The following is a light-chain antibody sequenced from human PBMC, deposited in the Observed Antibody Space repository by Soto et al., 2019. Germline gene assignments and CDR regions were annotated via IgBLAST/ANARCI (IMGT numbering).Light chain of an antibody. Sequence: EFVLTQSPGTLSLSPGERATLSCRASQSLTNSFIAWYQQRPGQAPRLLIYDTYSRASGIPDRFSGSASGTDFTFTISSLEPGDLAVYDCQQRSDWPPALTFGGGTKVDIK. V-gene: IGKV3D-20*02. CDR3: QQRSDWPPALT. J-gene: IGKJ4*01. CDR1: QSLTNSF. CDR2: DTY.